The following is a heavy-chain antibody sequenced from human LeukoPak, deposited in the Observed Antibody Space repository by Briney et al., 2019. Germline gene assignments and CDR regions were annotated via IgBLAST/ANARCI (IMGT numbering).Heavy chain of an antibody. D-gene: IGHD3-22*01. CDR3: ARDTPYYYDSSGQLTFDY. Sequence: SVKVSCKASGGTFSSYAISWVRQAPGQGLEWMGRIIPIFGIVNYAQKFQGRVTITADKSTSTAYMKLSSLRSEDTAVYYCARDTPYYYDSSGQLTFDYWGQGTLVTVSP. V-gene: IGHV1-69*04. CDR1: GGTFSSYA. J-gene: IGHJ4*02. CDR2: IIPIFGIV.